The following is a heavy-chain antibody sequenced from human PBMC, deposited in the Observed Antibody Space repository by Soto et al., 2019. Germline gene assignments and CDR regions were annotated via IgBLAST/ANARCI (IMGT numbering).Heavy chain of an antibody. CDR3: ARAYYDIESDAFDI. V-gene: IGHV1-2*04. Sequence: ASVKVSCKASGYTFTGYYMHWVRQAPGQGLEWMGWINPNSGGTNYAQEFQGWVTMTRDTSISTAYMELSRLRSDDTAVYYCARAYYDIESDAFDIWGQGTMVTVSS. D-gene: IGHD3-9*01. CDR1: GYTFTGYY. J-gene: IGHJ3*02. CDR2: INPNSGGT.